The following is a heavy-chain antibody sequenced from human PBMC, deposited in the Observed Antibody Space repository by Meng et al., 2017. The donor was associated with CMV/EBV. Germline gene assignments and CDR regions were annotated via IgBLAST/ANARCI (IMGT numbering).Heavy chain of an antibody. D-gene: IGHD3-10*01. CDR2: IKQDGSEK. CDR1: GFTFSSYW. J-gene: IGHJ4*02. CDR3: AGDPAISMVRGVISDY. Sequence: GESLKISCAASGFTFSSYWMNWVRQAPGKGLEWVATIKQDGSEKYYVDSVKGRFAISRDNAENSLFLHMNSLRAEDTAVYYCAGDPAISMVRGVISDYWGQGMLVTVSS. V-gene: IGHV3-7*01.